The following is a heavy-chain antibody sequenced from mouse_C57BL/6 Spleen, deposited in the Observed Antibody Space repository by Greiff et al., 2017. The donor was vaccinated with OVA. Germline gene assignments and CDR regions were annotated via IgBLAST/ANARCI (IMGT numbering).Heavy chain of an antibody. J-gene: IGHJ2*01. D-gene: IGHD1-1*01. V-gene: IGHV1-50*01. CDR2: IDPSDSYT. CDR1: GYTFTSYW. CDR3: AIITTVVAPDY. Sequence: VQLQESGAELVKPGASVKLSCKASGYTFTSYWMQWVKQRPGQGLEWIGEIDPSDSYTNYNQKFKGKATLTVDTSSSTAYMQLSSLTSEDSAVYYCAIITTVVAPDYWGQGTTLTVSS.